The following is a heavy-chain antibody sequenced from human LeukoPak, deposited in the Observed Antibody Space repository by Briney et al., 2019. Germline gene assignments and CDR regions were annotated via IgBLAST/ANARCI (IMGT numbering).Heavy chain of an antibody. CDR3: ARDVKGGNFDY. CDR1: GLTFTNYW. J-gene: IGHJ4*02. CDR2: VKKDGSEQ. V-gene: IGHV3-7*01. Sequence: GGSLRLSCAASGLTFTNYWMSWVRQAPGKGLEWVANVKKDGSEQYYVDSVKGRFTISKDNAKNSVYLQMNSLRVEDTAVYYCARDVKGGNFDYWGQGTLVTVSS. D-gene: IGHD3-16*01.